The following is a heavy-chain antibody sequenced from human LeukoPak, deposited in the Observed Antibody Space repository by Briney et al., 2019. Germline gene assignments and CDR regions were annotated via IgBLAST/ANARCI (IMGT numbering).Heavy chain of an antibody. D-gene: IGHD1-1*01. CDR1: GGSISSYY. CDR3: ARDRGTWNDDGFDY. CDR2: IYISGST. J-gene: IGHJ4*02. V-gene: IGHV4-4*07. Sequence: SETLSLTCTVSGGSISSYYWSWIRQPAGKGLEWIGRIYISGSTNYNPSLRSRVTMSVDTSKNQFSLKLSSVTAADTAVYYCARDRGTWNDDGFDYWGQGTLVTVSS.